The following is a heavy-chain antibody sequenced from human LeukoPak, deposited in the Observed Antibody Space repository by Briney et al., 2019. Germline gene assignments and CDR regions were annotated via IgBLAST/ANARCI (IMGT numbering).Heavy chain of an antibody. CDR1: GFTFSSYA. D-gene: IGHD3-16*02. CDR2: ISGSGGST. Sequence: PGGSLRLSCAASGFTFSSYAMSWVRQAPGKGLEWVSAISGSGGSTYYADSVKGRFTISRDNSKNTLYLQMNSLRAKDTAVYYCAKDFYDYVWGSYRYTNPFDSWGQGTLVTVSS. CDR3: AKDFYDYVWGSYRYTNPFDS. J-gene: IGHJ4*02. V-gene: IGHV3-23*01.